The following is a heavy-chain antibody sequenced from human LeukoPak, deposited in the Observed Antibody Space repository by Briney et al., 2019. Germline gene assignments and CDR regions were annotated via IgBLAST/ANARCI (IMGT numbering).Heavy chain of an antibody. Sequence: PSETLSLTCTVSGGSISSGDYYWGWTRQPPGKGLEWIGNIYYSGSTYYNPSLKSRVTISVDTSKNQFSLKLSSVSAADTAVYYCARWVATPRGYFDYWGQGALVTVSS. CDR1: GGSISSGDYY. CDR3: ARWVATPRGYFDY. J-gene: IGHJ4*02. D-gene: IGHD5-12*01. V-gene: IGHV4-39*01. CDR2: IYYSGST.